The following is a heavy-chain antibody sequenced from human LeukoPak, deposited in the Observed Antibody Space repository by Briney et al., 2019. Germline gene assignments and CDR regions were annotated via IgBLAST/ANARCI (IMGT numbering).Heavy chain of an antibody. CDR1: GGSISSYY. CDR2: IYYSGST. Sequence: PSETLSLTCTVSGGSISSYYWSWIRQPPGKGLEWIGYIYYSGSTNYNPSLKSRVTISVDTSKNQFSLKLSSVTAADTAVYYCARLKGYYGGFDPWGQGTLVTVSS. V-gene: IGHV4-59*08. CDR3: ARLKGYYGGFDP. D-gene: IGHD3-10*01. J-gene: IGHJ5*02.